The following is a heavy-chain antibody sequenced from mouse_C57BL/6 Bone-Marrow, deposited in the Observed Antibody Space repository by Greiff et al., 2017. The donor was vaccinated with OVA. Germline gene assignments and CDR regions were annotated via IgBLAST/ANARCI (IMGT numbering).Heavy chain of an antibody. CDR3: ARGCTTVVATPFAY. J-gene: IGHJ3*01. CDR1: GFTFSSYG. Sequence: EVKLVESGGDLVKPGGSLKLSCAASGFTFSSYGMSWVRQTPDKRLEWVATISSGGSYTYYPDSVKGRFTISRDHAKNTLYLQMSILKSEDTAMYYCARGCTTVVATPFAYWGQGTLVTVSA. V-gene: IGHV5-6*02. CDR2: ISSGGSYT. D-gene: IGHD1-1*01.